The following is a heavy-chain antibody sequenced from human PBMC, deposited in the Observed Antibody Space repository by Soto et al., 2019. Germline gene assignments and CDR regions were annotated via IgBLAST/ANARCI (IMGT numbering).Heavy chain of an antibody. V-gene: IGHV1-3*01. CDR3: ARDTGYCSSTICYLDGFDP. Sequence: ASAKVYCKASGYTFTSYAIHWVRPAPGRRREWMVCLNSGNGNTKYSQNFQGRVTITRDTCESTAYMELSILRSEDTAVYYCARDTGYCSSTICYLDGFDPWGQGSLVTVSS. CDR1: GYTFTSYA. D-gene: IGHD2-2*01. CDR2: LNSGNGNT. J-gene: IGHJ5*02.